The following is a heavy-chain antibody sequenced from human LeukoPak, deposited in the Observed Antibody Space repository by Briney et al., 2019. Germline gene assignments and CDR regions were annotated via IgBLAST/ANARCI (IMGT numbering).Heavy chain of an antibody. V-gene: IGHV4-61*02. Sequence: PSQTLSLTCTITGGSISSGSYCWSWIRQPAGKGLEWIGRIYTSGSTNYNPSLKSRVTISVDTSKNQFSLKLSSVTAADTAVYYCARGSSSSWNRWKYFQHWGQGTLVTVSS. CDR1: GGSISSGSYC. J-gene: IGHJ1*01. CDR2: IYTSGST. CDR3: ARGSSSSWNRWKYFQH. D-gene: IGHD6-13*01.